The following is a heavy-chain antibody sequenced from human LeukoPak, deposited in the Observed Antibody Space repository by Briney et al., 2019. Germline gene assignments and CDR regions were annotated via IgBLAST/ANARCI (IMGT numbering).Heavy chain of an antibody. CDR2: INGGNG. V-gene: IGHV1-3*01. D-gene: IGHD3-22*01. CDR1: RYTFTKYA. Sequence: ASVKVSCKASRYTFTKYAMHWVRQAPGQGHEWMGWINGGNGLTITRDTSASTVYMELSSLRSDDTAVYYCARDQIGHYDSPLEDYYYYMDVWGKGTTVTVSS. CDR3: ARDQIGHYDSPLEDYYYYMDV. J-gene: IGHJ6*03.